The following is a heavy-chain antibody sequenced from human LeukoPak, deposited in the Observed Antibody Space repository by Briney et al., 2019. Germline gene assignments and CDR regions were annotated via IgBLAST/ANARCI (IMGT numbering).Heavy chain of an antibody. V-gene: IGHV4-34*01. CDR3: ARGSDFDYWAAFDI. J-gene: IGHJ3*02. CDR1: GGSFSGYY. CDR2: INHSGST. Sequence: KPSETLSLTCAVYGGSFSGYYWSWIRQPPGKGLEWIGEINHSGSTNYNPSLKSRVTISVDTSKNQFSLKLSSVTAADTAVYYCARGSDFDYWAAFDIWDQGTMVTVSS. D-gene: IGHD2-8*02.